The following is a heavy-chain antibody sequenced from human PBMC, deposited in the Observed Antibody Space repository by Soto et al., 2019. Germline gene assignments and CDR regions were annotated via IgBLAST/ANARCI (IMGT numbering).Heavy chain of an antibody. V-gene: IGHV1-69*13. Sequence: SVKVSFKASGGTFSSYAISWLRQAPGQGLEWMGGIIPIFGTANYAQKFQGRVTITADESTSTAYMELSSLRSEDTAAYYCASHYNWNYKANIDYWGQGTLVTVSS. CDR1: GGTFSSYA. CDR3: ASHYNWNYKANIDY. CDR2: IIPIFGTA. J-gene: IGHJ4*02. D-gene: IGHD1-7*01.